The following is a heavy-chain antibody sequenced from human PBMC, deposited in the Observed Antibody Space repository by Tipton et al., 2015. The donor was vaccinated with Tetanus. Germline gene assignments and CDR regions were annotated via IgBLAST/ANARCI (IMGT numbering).Heavy chain of an antibody. D-gene: IGHD3-22*01. V-gene: IGHV3-21*01. CDR1: GFTFNYYW. Sequence: GSLRLSCAASGFTFNYYWMSWVRQAPGKGLEWVSSISSGSTYIYYADSVKGRFTISRDNAKNSLYLLMDSLRAEDTAVYYCARDQIVEQATRDHDYGVDVWGQGTTVTVSS. CDR3: ARDQIVEQATRDHDYGVDV. J-gene: IGHJ6*02. CDR2: ISSGSTYI.